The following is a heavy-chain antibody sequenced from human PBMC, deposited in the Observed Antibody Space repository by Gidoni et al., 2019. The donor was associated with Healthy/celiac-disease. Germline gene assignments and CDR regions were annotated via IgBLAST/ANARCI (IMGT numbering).Heavy chain of an antibody. CDR3: ARGAVSRGGSRSYGVGHYMDV. V-gene: IGHV4-4*02. CDR2: IYHSGST. Sequence: DGLEWIGEIYHSGSTNYNPSLKSRVTISVDKSKNQFSLKLSSVTAADTAVYYCARGAVSRGGSRSYGVGHYMDVWGKGTTVTVSS. D-gene: IGHD3-16*01. J-gene: IGHJ6*03.